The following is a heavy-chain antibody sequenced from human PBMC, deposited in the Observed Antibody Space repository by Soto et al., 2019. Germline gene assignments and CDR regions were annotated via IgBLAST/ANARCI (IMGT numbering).Heavy chain of an antibody. CDR3: ARRAFCGSDCYSVYFDY. J-gene: IGHJ4*02. Sequence: QVQLQESGPGLVKPSQTLSLTCSVSGGSISSADSYWGWIRQSPGKGLERIGYVSNSGSTHFNPSLKSRLSMTVDTSKNQFSLKLTSPTAADTALYYCARRAFCGSDCYSVYFDYWGQGTLVTVSS. CDR2: VSNSGST. CDR1: GGSISSADSY. V-gene: IGHV4-30-4*01. D-gene: IGHD2-21*02.